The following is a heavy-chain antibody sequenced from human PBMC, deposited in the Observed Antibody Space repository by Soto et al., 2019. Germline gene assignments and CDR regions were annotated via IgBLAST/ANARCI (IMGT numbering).Heavy chain of an antibody. Sequence: GGSLRLSCAASGFTFSSYDMHWVRQATGKGLEWVSAIGTAGDTYYPGSVKGRFTISRENAKNSLYLQMNSLRAGDTAVYYCARGARGYSSSWNSLSWDYWGQGTLVTVSS. D-gene: IGHD6-13*01. CDR2: IGTAGDT. CDR3: ARGARGYSSSWNSLSWDY. CDR1: GFTFSSYD. V-gene: IGHV3-13*01. J-gene: IGHJ4*02.